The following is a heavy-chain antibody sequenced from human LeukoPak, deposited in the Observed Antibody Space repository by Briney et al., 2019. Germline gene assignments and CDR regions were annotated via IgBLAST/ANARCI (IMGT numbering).Heavy chain of an antibody. CDR3: ARGDGEMATIHFDY. J-gene: IGHJ4*02. D-gene: IGHD5-24*01. CDR1: GGSISSYY. V-gene: IGHV4-59*01. Sequence: KTSETLSLTCTVSGGSISSYYWSWIRQPPGKGLEWIGYIYYSGSTNYNPSLKSRVTISVDTSKNQFSLKLSSVTAADTAVYYCARGDGEMATIHFDYWGQGTLVTVSS. CDR2: IYYSGST.